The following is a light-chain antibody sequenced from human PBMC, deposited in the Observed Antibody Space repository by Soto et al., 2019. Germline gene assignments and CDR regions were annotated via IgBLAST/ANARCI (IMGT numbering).Light chain of an antibody. CDR1: QGISSY. CDR3: QQVYSYPRT. CDR2: AAS. J-gene: IGKJ1*01. Sequence: DIQLTQFPSFLSASLGDRVTITCRTSQGISSYLAWYQQKPGKAPKVLINAASILQSGVPSRFSGSGSGTEFTLTISSLQPEDFATYYCQQVYSYPRTFGQGTTVEIK. V-gene: IGKV1-9*01.